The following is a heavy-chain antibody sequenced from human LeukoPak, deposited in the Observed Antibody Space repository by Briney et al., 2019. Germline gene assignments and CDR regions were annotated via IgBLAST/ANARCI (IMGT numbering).Heavy chain of an antibody. D-gene: IGHD1-26*01. Sequence: ASVKVSCKASGYTFTGYYMHWVRPAPGQGLEWMGRINPNSGGKNYAQKFQGRVTMTRATSLSTAYMELSRLRSDDTAVYYCARAGKWERIDYWGQGTLVTVSS. V-gene: IGHV1-2*06. CDR1: GYTFTGYY. J-gene: IGHJ4*02. CDR3: ARAGKWERIDY. CDR2: INPNSGGK.